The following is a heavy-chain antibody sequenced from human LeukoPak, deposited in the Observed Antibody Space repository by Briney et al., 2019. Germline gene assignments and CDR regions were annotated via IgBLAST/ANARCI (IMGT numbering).Heavy chain of an antibody. J-gene: IGHJ5*02. CDR3: ARGGYASGSYGRDNWFDP. V-gene: IGHV4-30-2*01. D-gene: IGHD3-10*01. CDR1: GGSISSGGYS. CDR2: IYHSGST. Sequence: SQTLSLTCAVSGGSISSGGYSWSWIRQPPGKGLEWIGYIYHSGSTYYNPSLKSRVTISVDRSKNQFSPKLSSVTAAGTAVYYCARGGYASGSYGRDNWFDPWGQGTLVTVSS.